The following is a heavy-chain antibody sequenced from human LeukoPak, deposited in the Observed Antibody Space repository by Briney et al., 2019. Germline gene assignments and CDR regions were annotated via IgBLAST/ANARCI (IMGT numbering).Heavy chain of an antibody. Sequence: SVTVSCKASGGTLISYAISWVRQAPGQGVEWMGGIIPIFGTANYAQKFQGRVTITTHESTSTAYMEPSSLRSEDTAVDYGARSALFGVIIKDTIFDYSGQGTLVTVSS. D-gene: IGHD3-3*01. CDR3: ARSALFGVIIKDTIFDY. CDR2: IIPIFGTA. J-gene: IGHJ4*02. CDR1: GGTLISYA. V-gene: IGHV1-69*05.